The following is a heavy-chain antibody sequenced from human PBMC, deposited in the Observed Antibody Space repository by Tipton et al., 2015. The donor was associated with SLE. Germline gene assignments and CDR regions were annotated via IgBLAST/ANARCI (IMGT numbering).Heavy chain of an antibody. D-gene: IGHD1-26*01. CDR2: IWYDGSNK. V-gene: IGHV3-30*18. CDR3: AKDGGSYHYYGMDV. CDR1: GFTFSSYG. J-gene: IGHJ6*02. Sequence: LSLTCAASGFTFSSYGMHWVRQAPGKGLEWVAVIWYDGSNKYYADSVKGRFTISRDNSKNTLYLQMNSLRAGDTVVYYCAKDGGSYHYYGMDVWGQGTTVTVSS.